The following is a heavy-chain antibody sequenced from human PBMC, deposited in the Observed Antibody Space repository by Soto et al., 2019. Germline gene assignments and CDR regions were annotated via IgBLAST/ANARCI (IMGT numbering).Heavy chain of an antibody. CDR3: ARDPDGSSSWYYYYYGMDV. D-gene: IGHD6-13*01. Sequence: VASVKVSCKASGYTFTSYGISWVRQAPGQGLEWMGWISAYNGNTNYAQKLQGRVTTTTDTSTSTAYMELRSLRSDDTAVYYCARDPDGSSSWYYYYYGMDVWGQGTTVTVSS. J-gene: IGHJ6*02. V-gene: IGHV1-18*04. CDR1: GYTFTSYG. CDR2: ISAYNGNT.